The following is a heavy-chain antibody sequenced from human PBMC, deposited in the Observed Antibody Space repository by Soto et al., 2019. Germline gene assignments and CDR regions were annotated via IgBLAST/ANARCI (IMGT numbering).Heavy chain of an antibody. CDR3: ADRNYYYYGMDV. CDR1: GGTFSSYA. J-gene: IGHJ6*02. CDR2: IIPIFGTA. V-gene: IGHV1-69*13. Sequence: SVKVFCKASGGTFSSYAISWVRQAPGQGLEWMGGIIPIFGTANYAQKFQGRVTITADESTSTAYMELSSLRSEDTAVYYCADRNYYYYGMDVWGQGTTVTVSS.